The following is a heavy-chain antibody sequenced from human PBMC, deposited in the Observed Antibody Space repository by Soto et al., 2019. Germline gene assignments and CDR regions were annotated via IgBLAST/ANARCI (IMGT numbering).Heavy chain of an antibody. CDR3: ARDPLGGSYYPDFDS. CDR2: ITPNSSGT. D-gene: IGHD1-26*01. J-gene: IGHJ4*02. Sequence: ASVKASCKXSGYTFTVSYMHWVRPAPGQRLEWIGWITPNSSGTNYAQKFQGWVTLTRDTSLSTAYMELSRLRSDDTAVYSCARDPLGGSYYPDFDSWGQGPLVT. CDR1: GYTFTVSY. V-gene: IGHV1-2*04.